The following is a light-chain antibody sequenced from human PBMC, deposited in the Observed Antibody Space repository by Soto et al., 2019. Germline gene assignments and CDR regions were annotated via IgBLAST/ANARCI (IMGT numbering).Light chain of an antibody. CDR1: QSLLFSDAKTY. J-gene: IGKJ3*01. CDR3: MHSIPLPPT. CDR2: EVF. Sequence: DIVMTQTPLSLSFTPGQPASISCKSSQSLLFSDAKTYLYWYLQRPGQPPQLQISEVFNRFSGVPDRFIGIGSGTDFTLTISRVEDEDVWIYYCMHSIPLPPTVGPGTKVDIK. V-gene: IGKV2D-29*01.